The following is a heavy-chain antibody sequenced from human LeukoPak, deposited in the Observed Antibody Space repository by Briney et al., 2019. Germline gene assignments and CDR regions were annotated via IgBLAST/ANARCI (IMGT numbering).Heavy chain of an antibody. CDR1: GGSISSSSYY. J-gene: IGHJ5*02. CDR3: ARAYCSGGSCYSSRGMFDP. CDR2: MYYIGGT. D-gene: IGHD2-15*01. Sequence: SETLSLTCTVSGGSISSSSYYWGWLRQPPGKGLEWIGSMYYIGGTYYNPSLKSRVTISVDTSKNQFSLKLSSVTAADTAVYYCARAYCSGGSCYSSRGMFDPWGHGTLVTVSS. V-gene: IGHV4-39*07.